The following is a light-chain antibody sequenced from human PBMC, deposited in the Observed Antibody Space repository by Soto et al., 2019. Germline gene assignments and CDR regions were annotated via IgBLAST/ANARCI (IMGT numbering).Light chain of an antibody. CDR2: DAS. CDR3: QHYSLYSPWT. CDR1: QSISNW. J-gene: IGKJ1*01. V-gene: IGKV1-5*01. Sequence: DIQMTQSPSTLPASVGDRVTITCRASQSISNWLAWYQQKPGQAPKLLIYDASTVQSGVPSRFSGSGSGTEFTLTISSLQPDDSATYYCQHYSLYSPWTFGQGTKVDIK.